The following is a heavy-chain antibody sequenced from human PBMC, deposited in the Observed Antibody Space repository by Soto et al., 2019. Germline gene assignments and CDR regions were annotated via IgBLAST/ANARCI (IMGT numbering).Heavy chain of an antibody. V-gene: IGHV3-30-3*01. D-gene: IGHD1-1*01. J-gene: IGHJ6*02. Sequence: QTGGSLRLSCAASGFTFSSYAMHWVRQAPGKGLEWVAVISYDGSNKYYADSVKGRFTISRDNSKNTLYLQMNSLRAEDTAVYYCARGDSGLEPLYYYYGMDVWGQGTTVTVSS. CDR3: ARGDSGLEPLYYYYGMDV. CDR1: GFTFSSYA. CDR2: ISYDGSNK.